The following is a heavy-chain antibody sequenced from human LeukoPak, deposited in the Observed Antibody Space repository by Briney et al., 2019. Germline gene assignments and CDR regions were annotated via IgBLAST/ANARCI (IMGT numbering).Heavy chain of an antibody. V-gene: IGHV3-23*01. D-gene: IGHD2-2*01. J-gene: IGHJ4*02. CDR2: ISGTGDST. CDR3: ARDFMPQYCRSSTFCEDH. Sequence: TGGSLRLSCAASGFTLTSYAMSWVRQAPGTGLEWVSGISGTGDSTYYADSVRGRFTISRDTSKNTLSLQMNTLRVEDTAIYYCARDFMPQYCRSSTFCEDHWGEGTLVTVSS. CDR1: GFTLTSYA.